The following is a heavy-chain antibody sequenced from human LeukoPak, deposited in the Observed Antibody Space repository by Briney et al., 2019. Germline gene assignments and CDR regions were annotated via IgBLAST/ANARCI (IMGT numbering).Heavy chain of an antibody. D-gene: IGHD2-21*02. CDR2: ISYDGSNK. Sequence: GGSLRLSCAASGFTFSSYGMHWVRQAPGKGLEWVAVISYDGSNKYYADSVKGRFTISRDNSKNTLYLQMNSLRAEDTAVYYCAKDSLAYCGGDCYLPFDYWGQGTLVTVSS. CDR1: GFTFSSYG. V-gene: IGHV3-30*18. CDR3: AKDSLAYCGGDCYLPFDY. J-gene: IGHJ4*02.